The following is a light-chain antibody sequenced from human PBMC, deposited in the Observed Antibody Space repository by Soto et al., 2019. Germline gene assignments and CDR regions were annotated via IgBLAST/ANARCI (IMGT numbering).Light chain of an antibody. V-gene: IGKV1-5*01. CDR3: QQYSSYSLT. CDR1: QSISSW. CDR2: DAS. J-gene: IGKJ4*01. Sequence: DIQMTQSPSTLSASVGDRVTISCRASQSISSWLAWYQQKPGKAPKLLIYDASSLESGAPSRFSGSGSGTEFTLTISSLQPDDFSTYYCQQYSSYSLTFGGGTKVDIK.